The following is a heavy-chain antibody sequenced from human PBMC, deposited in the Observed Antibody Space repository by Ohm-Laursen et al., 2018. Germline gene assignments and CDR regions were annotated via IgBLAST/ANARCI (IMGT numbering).Heavy chain of an antibody. CDR2: INQDGSEK. J-gene: IGHJ4*02. V-gene: IGHV3-7*01. D-gene: IGHD3-10*01. CDR1: GFTFSLYT. Sequence: SLRLSCAASGFTFSLYTMNWVRQAPGKGLEWVANINQDGSEKYYVDSVKGRFTISRDNSKNTLYLQMNSLRAEDTAVYYCAKDISMVYWGQGTLVTVSS. CDR3: AKDISMVY.